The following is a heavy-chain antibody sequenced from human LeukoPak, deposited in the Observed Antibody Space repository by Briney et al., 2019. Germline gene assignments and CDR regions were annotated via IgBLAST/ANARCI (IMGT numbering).Heavy chain of an antibody. Sequence: PGGSLRLSCEASGLTFSNYIMHWVRQAPGKGLDWVAVTLEDGRYQSYSDSVKGRFTISRDNSKNTLFLQMNSLRGEDTAVYYCARVRGGGFRTADSWGQGTLVTVSS. CDR3: ARVRGGGFRTADS. CDR1: GLTFSNYI. CDR2: TLEDGRYQ. V-gene: IGHV3-30*04. J-gene: IGHJ4*02. D-gene: IGHD1-14*01.